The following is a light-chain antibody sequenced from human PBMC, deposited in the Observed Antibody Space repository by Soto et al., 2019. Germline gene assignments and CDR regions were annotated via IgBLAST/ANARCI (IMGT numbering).Light chain of an antibody. J-gene: IGKJ4*01. CDR1: QSVSNY. V-gene: IGKV3-15*01. CDR3: QQYHNWPPLT. CDR2: GAS. Sequence: EIVLTQSPGTLSLSPWERATLSCRASQSVSNYLAWYQQKPGQAPRLLIYGASTRATGIPARFSGGGSETDFTLTISSLQSEDFAVYYCQQYHNWPPLTFGGGTKVDIK.